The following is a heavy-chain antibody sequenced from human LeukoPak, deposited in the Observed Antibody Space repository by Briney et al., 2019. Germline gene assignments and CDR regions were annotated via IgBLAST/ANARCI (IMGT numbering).Heavy chain of an antibody. Sequence: SETLSLTCTVSGGSISSYYWSWIRQPPGKGLEWIGYIYYSGSTNYNPSLKSRVTISVDTSKNQISLKLSSVTAADTAVYYCARDVVVAATSYGMDVWGQGTTVTVSS. CDR2: IYYSGST. D-gene: IGHD2-15*01. V-gene: IGHV4-59*01. CDR3: ARDVVVAATSYGMDV. J-gene: IGHJ6*02. CDR1: GGSISSYY.